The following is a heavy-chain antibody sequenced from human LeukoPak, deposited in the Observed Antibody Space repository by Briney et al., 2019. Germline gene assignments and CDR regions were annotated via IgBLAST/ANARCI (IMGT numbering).Heavy chain of an antibody. CDR1: GFTFSSYS. CDR2: ISSSSSYI. D-gene: IGHD3-16*01. V-gene: IGHV3-21*01. CDR3: ATMRGGYEGYFDY. Sequence: GGSLRLSCAASGFTFSSYSMNWVRQAPGKGLEWVSSISSSSSYIYYADSVKGRFTISRDNAKNSLYLQMSSLRAEDTAVYYCATMRGGYEGYFDYWGQGTLVTVSS. J-gene: IGHJ4*02.